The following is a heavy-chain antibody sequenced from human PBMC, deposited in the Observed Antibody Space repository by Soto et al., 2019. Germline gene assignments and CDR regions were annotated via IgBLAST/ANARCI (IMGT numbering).Heavy chain of an antibody. CDR1: GGSFSSYY. D-gene: IGHD3-16*01. J-gene: IGHJ4*02. Sequence: TSETLSLTCTVYGGSFSSYYWSWIRQPPGKGLEWIGEIDHSGSTNSNPSLKSRVTISVDMSKNQFSLKLRSVSAADTAVYYCARGHQGAYFDYCGRGTLVTVSS. CDR3: ARGHQGAYFDY. V-gene: IGHV4-34*01. CDR2: IDHSGST.